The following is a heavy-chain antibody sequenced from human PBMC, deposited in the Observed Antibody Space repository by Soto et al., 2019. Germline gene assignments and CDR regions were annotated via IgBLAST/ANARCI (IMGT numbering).Heavy chain of an antibody. D-gene: IGHD3-10*01. V-gene: IGHV4-39*01. CDR2: IYYSGST. J-gene: IGHJ4*02. CDR3: ARHLSRRGGFDD. CDR1: GGSISSSSYY. Sequence: QLQLQESGPGLVKPSETLSLTCTVSGGSISSSSYYWGWIRQPPGKGLEWIATIYYSGSTYYNPSIKSRITISVDTSKNQFSLKLVSVTAADTAVYYCARHLSRRGGFDDWGQGTLVTVAS.